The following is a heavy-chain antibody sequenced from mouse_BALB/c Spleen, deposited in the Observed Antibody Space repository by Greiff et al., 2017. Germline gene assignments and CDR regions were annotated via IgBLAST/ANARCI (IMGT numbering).Heavy chain of an antibody. V-gene: IGHV5-12-1*01. CDR2: ISSGGGST. CDR1: GFAFSSYD. CDR3: ARFDY. J-gene: IGHJ2*01. Sequence: EVMLVESGGGLVKPGGSLKLSCAASGFAFSSYDMSWVRQTPEKRLEWVAYISSGGGSTYYPDTVKGRFTISRDNAKNTLYLQMSSLKSEDTAMYYCARFDYWGQGTTLTVSS.